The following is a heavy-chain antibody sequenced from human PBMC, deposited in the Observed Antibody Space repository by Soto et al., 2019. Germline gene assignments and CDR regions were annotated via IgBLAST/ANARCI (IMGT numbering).Heavy chain of an antibody. Sequence: QVQLVQSGAEVKKPGSSVKVSCKASGGTFSSYAISWVRQAPGQGLEWMGGIIPIFGTANYAQKFQGRVRCTADESTSTAYMERSSLRSEDTAVYSCARDGSRAYYYSGMDVWGQGTTVTVSS. J-gene: IGHJ6*02. CDR1: GGTFSSYA. CDR2: IIPIFGTA. V-gene: IGHV1-69*12. D-gene: IGHD5-12*01. CDR3: ARDGSRAYYYSGMDV.